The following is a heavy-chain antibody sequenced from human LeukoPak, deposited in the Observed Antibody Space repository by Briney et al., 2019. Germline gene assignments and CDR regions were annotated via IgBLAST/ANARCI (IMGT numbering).Heavy chain of an antibody. CDR3: ARAGTAVRLGMGFDS. D-gene: IGHD6-19*01. Sequence: GGSLRLSCAASGFTFSSYGMHWVRQAPGKGLEWVAFIRYDGSNKYYADSVKGRLTVSRDNAKNSLYLQMNSLRVEDTAIYYCARAGTAVRLGMGFDSWGQGTLVTVSS. J-gene: IGHJ4*02. CDR2: IRYDGSNK. V-gene: IGHV3-30*02. CDR1: GFTFSSYG.